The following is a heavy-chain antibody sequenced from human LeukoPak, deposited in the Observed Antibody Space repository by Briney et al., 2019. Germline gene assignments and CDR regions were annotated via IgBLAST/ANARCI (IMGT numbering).Heavy chain of an antibody. CDR2: ISGSGGST. CDR1: GFTFSSYA. D-gene: IGHD2-15*01. CDR3: AKVWDIVVVVAATYFHY. V-gene: IGHV3-23*01. Sequence: GASLRLSCAASGFTFSSYAMSWVRQAPGKGLEWVSAISGSGGSTYYADSVKGRFTISRDNPKNTLYLQMNSLRAEDTAVYYCAKVWDIVVVVAATYFHYWGQGTLVTVSS. J-gene: IGHJ4*02.